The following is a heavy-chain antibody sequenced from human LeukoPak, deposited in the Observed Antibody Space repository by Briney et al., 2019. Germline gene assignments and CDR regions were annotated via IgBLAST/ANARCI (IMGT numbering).Heavy chain of an antibody. CDR2: IRYDGSNK. CDR1: GFTFSNYG. CDR3: ARDRFSGGYFDY. V-gene: IGHV3-30*02. J-gene: IGHJ4*02. D-gene: IGHD2-8*02. Sequence: GGSLRLSCAASGFTFSNYGVHWVRQAPGKGLEWVAFIRYDGSNKYYADSVKGRFTISRDNSKNTLYLQMNSLRAEDTAVYYCARDRFSGGYFDYWGQGTLVTVSS.